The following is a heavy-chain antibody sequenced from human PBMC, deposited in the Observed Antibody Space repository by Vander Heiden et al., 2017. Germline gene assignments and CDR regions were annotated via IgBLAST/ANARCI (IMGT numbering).Heavy chain of an antibody. CDR2: IYRDGTT. J-gene: IGHJ4*02. CDR3: ASGATQWTF. V-gene: IGHV3-53*01. CDR1: GFTVSSNS. Sequence: EVQLVQSGGGLDQPGGSLRLSCVVSGFTVSSNSMTWIRQAPGQGLEWVSVIYRDGTTYYADSVKGRFTTSRDNSKNTLFLQMDSLRAEDTALYYCASGATQWTFWGQGTLLTVSS. D-gene: IGHD5-12*01.